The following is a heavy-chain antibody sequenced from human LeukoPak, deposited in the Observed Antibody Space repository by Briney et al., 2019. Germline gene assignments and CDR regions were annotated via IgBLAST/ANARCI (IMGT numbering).Heavy chain of an antibody. V-gene: IGHV4-30-4*01. D-gene: IGHD3-10*01. CDR1: GGSISSGDYY. J-gene: IGHJ4*02. CDR3: ARGHYYGSGLFDY. CDR2: IYYSGST. Sequence: SETLSLTCTVSGGSISSGDYYWSWIRQPPGKGLEGIGYIYYSGSTYYNPSLKSRVTISVDTSKNQFSLKLSSVTAADTAVYYCARGHYYGSGLFDYWGQGTLVTVSS.